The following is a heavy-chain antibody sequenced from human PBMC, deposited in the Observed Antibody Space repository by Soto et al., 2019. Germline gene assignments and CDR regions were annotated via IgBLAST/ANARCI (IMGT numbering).Heavy chain of an antibody. V-gene: IGHV4-38-2*01. J-gene: IGHJ4*02. CDR2: IYHSGST. CDR1: GYSISSGYD. Sequence: PSETLSLTCAVSGYSISSGYDWGWIRQPPGKGLEWIGSIYHSGSTYYNPSLKSRVTISVDTSKNQFSLKLSSVTAADTAVYYCARKLTMGLVDYWGQGTLVTVSS. CDR3: ARKLTMGLVDY. D-gene: IGHD3-10*01.